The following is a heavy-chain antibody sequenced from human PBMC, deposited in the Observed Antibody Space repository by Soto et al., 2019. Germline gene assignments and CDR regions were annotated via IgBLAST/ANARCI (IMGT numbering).Heavy chain of an antibody. CDR3: ARDRLNEMATFFY. D-gene: IGHD3-3*02. J-gene: IGHJ4*02. V-gene: IGHV1-69*02. CDR1: GGTFSSYT. CDR2: IIPILGIA. Sequence: QVQLVQSGAEVKKPGSSVKVSCKASGGTFSSYTISWVRQAPGQGLEWMGRIIPILGIANYSQKFQGRVTITAEKSTSTAYMERSRLRSEETAVYYCARDRLNEMATFFYWGQGTLGTVSS.